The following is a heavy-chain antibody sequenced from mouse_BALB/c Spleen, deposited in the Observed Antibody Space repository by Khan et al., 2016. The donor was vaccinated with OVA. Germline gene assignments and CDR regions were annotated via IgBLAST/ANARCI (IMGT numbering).Heavy chain of an antibody. CDR1: GYSITSDYA. D-gene: IGHD3-3*01. CDR3: SSLGTGFTY. J-gene: IGHJ3*01. Sequence: EVQLVESGPGLVKPSQSLYLTCTVTGYSITSDYAWNWIRQFPGNKLEWMGYISYNGNTRYNPSLKSRTSITRDTSKNQSFLHLNSVTTEDTATYYCSSLGTGFTYWGQGTLVTVSA. V-gene: IGHV3-2*02. CDR2: ISYNGNT.